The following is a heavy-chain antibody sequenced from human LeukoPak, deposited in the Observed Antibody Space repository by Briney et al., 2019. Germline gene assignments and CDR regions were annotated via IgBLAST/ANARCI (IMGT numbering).Heavy chain of an antibody. CDR1: GYSFTSYW. CDR2: IYPGDSDT. CDR3: ARLRYSYGYVWFFDY. D-gene: IGHD5-18*01. J-gene: IGHJ4*02. Sequence: GESLKISCKGSGYSFTSYWISWVRQMPGKGLEWMGIIYPGDSDTRYSPSFQGQVTISADKSISTAYLQWSSLKASDTAMYYCARLRYSYGYVWFFDYWGQGTLVTVSS. V-gene: IGHV5-51*01.